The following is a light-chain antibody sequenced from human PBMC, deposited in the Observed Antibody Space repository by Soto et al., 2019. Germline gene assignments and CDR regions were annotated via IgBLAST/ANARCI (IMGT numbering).Light chain of an antibody. CDR2: EVS. CDR3: SSYTSGSTWV. CDR1: SSDVGGYNY. J-gene: IGLJ3*02. Sequence: QSALTQPASVSGSPGQSITIPCTGTSSDVGGYNYVSWYQQHPGKAPKLMIYEVSNRPSGVSNRFSGSKSGYTASLTISGLQSEDEADYYCSSYTSGSTWVFGGGTKLTVL. V-gene: IGLV2-14*01.